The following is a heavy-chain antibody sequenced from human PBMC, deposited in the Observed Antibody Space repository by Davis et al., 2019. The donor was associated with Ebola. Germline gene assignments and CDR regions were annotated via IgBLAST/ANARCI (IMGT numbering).Heavy chain of an antibody. V-gene: IGHV1-46*01. CDR1: GYTLVSYY. CDR2: INHSGGTT. D-gene: IGHD3-10*01. CDR3: VRDLRGWGDFDY. J-gene: IGHJ4*02. Sequence: AASVKVSCKASGYTLVSYYAHCVRQAPGQGLEWMGIINHSGGTTTYAQKFQGRVTMTRDTSTNTLYMELSSLTSGDTAVYYCVRDLRGWGDFDYWGQGTLVTVSS.